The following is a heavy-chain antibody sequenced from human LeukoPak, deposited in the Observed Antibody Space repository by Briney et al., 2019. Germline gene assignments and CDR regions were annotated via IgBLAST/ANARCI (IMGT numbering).Heavy chain of an antibody. V-gene: IGHV3-30*02. Sequence: GGSLRLSYAPSGFTFSRSGMHWVRQAPGKGLEWVTFIGYDGSKIYYADSVKGRFTISRDNSKNTLYLQMSSLRAEDTAVYYCAKEGRGGFDIWGQGTMVTVSS. J-gene: IGHJ3*02. CDR3: AKEGRGGFDI. CDR1: GFTFSRSG. CDR2: IGYDGSKI. D-gene: IGHD3-16*01.